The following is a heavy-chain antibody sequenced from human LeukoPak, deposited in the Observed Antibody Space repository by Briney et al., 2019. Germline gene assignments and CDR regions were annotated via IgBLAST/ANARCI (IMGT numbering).Heavy chain of an antibody. D-gene: IGHD4-23*01. Sequence: GGSLRLSCAASGXTFSDYYMSWIPQTPEKGLEWVSYIGGNSYYTNYADSVKGRFTISRDNAKNSLYLQMNSLRAEDTAVYYCARGDGGNSAFDYWGQGNLVTVSS. CDR3: ARGDGGNSAFDY. V-gene: IGHV3-11*05. CDR2: IGGNSYYT. CDR1: GXTFSDYY. J-gene: IGHJ4*02.